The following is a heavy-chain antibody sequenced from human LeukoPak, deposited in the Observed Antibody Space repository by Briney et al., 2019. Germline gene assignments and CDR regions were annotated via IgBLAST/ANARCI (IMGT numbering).Heavy chain of an antibody. CDR2: IWYDGSNK. D-gene: IGHD3/OR15-3a*01. CDR3: ARHKDWTFDY. J-gene: IGHJ4*02. V-gene: IGHV3-33*08. Sequence: GGSLRLSCAASGFTFSDYAMHWVRQAPGKGLEWVAVIWYDGSNKYYADSVKGRFTISRDISKNTLYLQMNSLRAEDTAVYYCARHKDWTFDYWGQGTLVTVSS. CDR1: GFTFSDYA.